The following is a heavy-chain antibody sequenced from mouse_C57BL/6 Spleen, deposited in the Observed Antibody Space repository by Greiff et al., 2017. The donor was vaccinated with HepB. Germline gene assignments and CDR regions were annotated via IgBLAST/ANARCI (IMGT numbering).Heavy chain of an antibody. D-gene: IGHD3-3*01. CDR2: IYPRDGST. CDR1: GYTFTDYT. J-gene: IGHJ4*01. V-gene: IGHV1-78*01. Sequence: QVQLQQSDAELVKPGASVKISCKASGYTFTDYTIHWMKQRPEQGLEWIGYIYPRDGSTKYNEKFKGKATLTADKSSSTSYMQLNSLTSEDSAVYFCARWAGYYAMDYWGQGTSVTVSS. CDR3: ARWAGYYAMDY.